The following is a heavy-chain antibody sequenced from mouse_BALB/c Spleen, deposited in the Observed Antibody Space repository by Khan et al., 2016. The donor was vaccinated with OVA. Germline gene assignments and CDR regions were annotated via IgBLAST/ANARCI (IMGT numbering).Heavy chain of an antibody. CDR1: GYSITTDYA. CDR3: ARVYGGDFYY. Sequence: EVQLQESGPGLVKPSQSLSLTCTVTGYSITTDYAWNWIRQFPGNKLEWMGFISYNGNTKYNPSLKSRISITRDTSKNQFFLQLKSVTTEDTARYYCARVYGGDFYYWGQGTTLTVSS. J-gene: IGHJ2*01. V-gene: IGHV3-2*02. D-gene: IGHD1-1*01. CDR2: ISYNGNT.